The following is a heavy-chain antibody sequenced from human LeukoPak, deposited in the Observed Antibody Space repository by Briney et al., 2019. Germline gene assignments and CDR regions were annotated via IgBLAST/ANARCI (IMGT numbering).Heavy chain of an antibody. CDR1: GGTFSSYA. V-gene: IGHV1-69*06. J-gene: IGHJ4*02. D-gene: IGHD3-22*01. CDR3: ALLGSYYDSSGYRSDY. Sequence: SVKVSCKASGGTFSSYAISWVRQAPGQGLEWMGGIIPIFGTANYAQKFQGRVTITADKSTSTAYMELSSLRSEDTAVYYCALLGSYYDSSGYRSDYWGQGTLVTVSS. CDR2: IIPIFGTA.